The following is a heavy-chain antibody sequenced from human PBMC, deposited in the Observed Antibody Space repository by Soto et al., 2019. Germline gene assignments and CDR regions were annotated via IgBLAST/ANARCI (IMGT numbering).Heavy chain of an antibody. CDR1: GVSISSGGYY. Sequence: SETLSLTCTVSGVSISSGGYYLSWIRQHPGKGLEWIGYIYYSGSAYYNPSLKSRVTISVDTSKNQFSLKLSSVTAADTAVYYCARLWFGVNWFDPWGQGTLVTVSS. CDR3: ARLWFGVNWFDP. V-gene: IGHV4-31*03. CDR2: IYYSGSA. J-gene: IGHJ5*02. D-gene: IGHD3-10*01.